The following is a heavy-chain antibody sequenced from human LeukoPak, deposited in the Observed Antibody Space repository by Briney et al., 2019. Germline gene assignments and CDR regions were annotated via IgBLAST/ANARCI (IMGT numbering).Heavy chain of an antibody. V-gene: IGHV1-2*02. CDR2: INPNSGGT. J-gene: IGHJ3*02. Sequence: ASVKVSCKASGYTFTGYYMHWVRQAPGQGLEWMGWINPNSGGTNYAQKFQGRVTMTEDTSTDTAYMELSSLRSEDTAVYYCATDRGVVGATSHAFDIWGQGTMVTVSS. CDR3: ATDRGVVGATSHAFDI. CDR1: GYTFTGYY. D-gene: IGHD1-26*01.